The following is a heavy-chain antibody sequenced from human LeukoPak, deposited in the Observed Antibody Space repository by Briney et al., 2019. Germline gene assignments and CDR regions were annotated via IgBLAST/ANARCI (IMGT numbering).Heavy chain of an antibody. CDR3: ARGPDYGDYARPDYYYYGMDV. V-gene: IGHV4-61*02. Sequence: SSETLSLTCTVSGGSISSGSYYWSWIRQPAGKGLEWIGRIYTSGSTNYNPSLKSRVTISVDTSKNQFSLKLSSVTAADTAVYYCARGPDYGDYARPDYYYYGMDVWGQGTTVTVSS. CDR1: GGSISSGSYY. J-gene: IGHJ6*02. D-gene: IGHD4-17*01. CDR2: IYTSGST.